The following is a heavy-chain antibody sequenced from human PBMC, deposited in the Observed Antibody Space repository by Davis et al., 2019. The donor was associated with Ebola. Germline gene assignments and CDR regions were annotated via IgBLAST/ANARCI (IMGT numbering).Heavy chain of an antibody. Sequence: GESLKISCVASGFTFSSYDMQWVRQTAGEGLEWVSSIGTDGDPHYADSAKGRFTISRENAKNSLYLQMYYLNAGDTALYYCARGDSSTWRLGFAFDVWGQGTVVTVSS. CDR3: ARGDSSTWRLGFAFDV. D-gene: IGHD6-13*01. V-gene: IGHV3-13*05. J-gene: IGHJ3*01. CDR1: GFTFSSYD. CDR2: IGTDGDP.